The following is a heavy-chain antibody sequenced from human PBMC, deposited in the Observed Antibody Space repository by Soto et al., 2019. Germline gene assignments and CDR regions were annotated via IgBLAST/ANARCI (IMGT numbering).Heavy chain of an antibody. D-gene: IGHD3-22*01. CDR1: GFSLSTNGVS. Sequence: QITLKESGPTVVKPTQTLTLTCTFSGFSLSTNGVSVGWIRQPPGKALEWLAFIYWDDDERYSPSLKSRLTIXKXXSKNQVVLTMTNMDPVDTATYYCVHRLVNPDRLDHWGQGTLVTVSS. CDR2: IYWDDDE. J-gene: IGHJ4*02. CDR3: VHRLVNPDRLDH. V-gene: IGHV2-5*02.